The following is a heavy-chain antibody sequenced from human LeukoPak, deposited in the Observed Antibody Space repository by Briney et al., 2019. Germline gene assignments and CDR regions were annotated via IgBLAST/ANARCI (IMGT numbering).Heavy chain of an antibody. D-gene: IGHD3-10*01. CDR1: GYSFTTYW. V-gene: IGHV5-51*01. CDR3: ARQHGSGSYYSRAIDY. J-gene: IGHJ4*02. Sequence: GESLKISCEASGYSFTTYWIGWVRQMPGKGLEWMGIIYPGDSDTRYSPSFQGQVNISADKSISTAYLQWSSLKASDTAMYYCARQHGSGSYYSRAIDYWGQGTLVTVSS. CDR2: IYPGDSDT.